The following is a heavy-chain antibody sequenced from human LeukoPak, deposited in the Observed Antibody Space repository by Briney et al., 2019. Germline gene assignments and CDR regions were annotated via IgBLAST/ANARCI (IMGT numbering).Heavy chain of an antibody. J-gene: IGHJ5*02. Sequence: SETLSLTCAVYGGSFSGYYWSWIRQPPGKGLEWSGEINHSGSTNYNPSLKSRVTISVDTSKNQFSLKLSSVTAADTAVYYCARGRGRPRRNWFDPWGQGTLVTVSS. D-gene: IGHD3-10*01. CDR3: ARGRGRPRRNWFDP. CDR2: INHSGST. V-gene: IGHV4-34*01. CDR1: GGSFSGYY.